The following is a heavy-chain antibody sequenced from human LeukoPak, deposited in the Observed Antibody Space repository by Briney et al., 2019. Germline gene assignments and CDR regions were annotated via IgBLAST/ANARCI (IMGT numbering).Heavy chain of an antibody. Sequence: GGSLRLSCAASGITFSGYAMTWVRQVPGRGLEWVSDISGRGENTYYADSVKGRFTISRDNSKNTLYLQMNSLRAEDTAVYYCAKRSCGGGSCNFDYWGQGTLVTVSS. J-gene: IGHJ4*02. V-gene: IGHV3-23*01. CDR2: ISGRGENT. D-gene: IGHD2-15*01. CDR1: GITFSGYA. CDR3: AKRSCGGGSCNFDY.